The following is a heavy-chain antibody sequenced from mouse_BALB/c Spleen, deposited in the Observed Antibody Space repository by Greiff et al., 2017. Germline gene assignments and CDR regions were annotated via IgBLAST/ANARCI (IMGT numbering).Heavy chain of an antibody. V-gene: IGHV5-4*02. CDR1: GFTFSDYY. Sequence: EVMLVESGGGLVKPGGSLKLSCAASGFTFSDYYMYWVRQTPEKRLEWVATISDGGSYTYYPDSVKGRFTISRDNAKNNLYLQMSSLKSEDTAMYYCARDGTARATSCAMDYWGQGTSVTVSS. J-gene: IGHJ4*01. CDR3: ARDGTARATSCAMDY. D-gene: IGHD3-2*01. CDR2: ISDGGSYT.